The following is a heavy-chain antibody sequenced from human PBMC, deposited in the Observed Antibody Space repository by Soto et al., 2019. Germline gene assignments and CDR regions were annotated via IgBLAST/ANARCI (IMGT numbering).Heavy chain of an antibody. Sequence: EVQLLESGGGLVQPGGSLRLSCAASGFTFSSYAMSWVRQAPGKGLEWVSAISGSGGSTYYADSVKGRLTISRDNSKNSLYLQMNSLRAEYTAVYYCSKGRLKVVDATQIDYWGQGTLVTVSS. CDR1: GFTFSSYA. D-gene: IGHD2-15*01. V-gene: IGHV3-23*01. CDR2: ISGSGGST. CDR3: SKGRLKVVDATQIDY. J-gene: IGHJ4*02.